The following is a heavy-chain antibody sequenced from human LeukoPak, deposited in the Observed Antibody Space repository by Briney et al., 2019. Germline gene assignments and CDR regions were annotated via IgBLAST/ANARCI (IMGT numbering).Heavy chain of an antibody. D-gene: IGHD2-15*01. Sequence: GGSLRLSCAASGFTFSSYGIHWVRQAPGKGLEWVAYIQYDGSNKYHADSVKGRFTISRDNSKNTLSLQMSSLGAEDTAVYYCVRDLLSLPQKYFDSWGQGTLVTVSS. CDR1: GFTFSSYG. J-gene: IGHJ4*02. CDR3: VRDLLSLPQKYFDS. CDR2: IQYDGSNK. V-gene: IGHV3-30*02.